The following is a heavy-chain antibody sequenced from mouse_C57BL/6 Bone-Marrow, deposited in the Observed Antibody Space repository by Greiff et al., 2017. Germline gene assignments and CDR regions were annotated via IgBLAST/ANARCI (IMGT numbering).Heavy chain of an antibody. Sequence: VQLVESGPGLVQPSQSLSITCTVSGFSLTSYGVHWVRQSPGKGLEWLGVIWRGGSTDYNAAYMSRLGITQDNSKSQVFFKMNSLQADDTAIYYCAKDYSNYVAMDYWGQGTSVTVSS. CDR1: GFSLTSYG. CDR3: AKDYSNYVAMDY. V-gene: IGHV2-5*01. CDR2: IWRGGST. D-gene: IGHD2-5*01. J-gene: IGHJ4*01.